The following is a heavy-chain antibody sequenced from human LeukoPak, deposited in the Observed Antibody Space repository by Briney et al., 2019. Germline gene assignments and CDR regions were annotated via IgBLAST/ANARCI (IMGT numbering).Heavy chain of an antibody. V-gene: IGHV3-7*01. CDR2: IKQDGSGK. D-gene: IGHD3-22*01. J-gene: IGHJ4*02. Sequence: GGSLRLSCAASGFTFSSYWMSWVRQAPGKGLEWVANIKQDGSGKYYVDSVKGRFTISRDNAKNSLYLQMNSLRAEDTAVYYCAREEDYYDSSGPLDYWGQGTLVTVSS. CDR3: AREEDYYDSSGPLDY. CDR1: GFTFSSYW.